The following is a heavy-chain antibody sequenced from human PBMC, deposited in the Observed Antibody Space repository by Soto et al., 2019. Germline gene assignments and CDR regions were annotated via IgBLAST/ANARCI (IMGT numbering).Heavy chain of an antibody. CDR1: GFSLSTSGVG. Sequence: QITLKESGPTLVKPTQTLTLTCTFSGFSLSTSGVGVGWIRQPPGKALEWLALIYWDDDKRYSPSLKSRLTITKDTSKNQVVLTMTNMDPVDTATYYCAHSGSGSNGEWWFGRFDPWGQVTLVTVSS. CDR2: IYWDDDK. CDR3: AHSGSGSNGEWWFGRFDP. D-gene: IGHD2-15*01. V-gene: IGHV2-5*02. J-gene: IGHJ5*02.